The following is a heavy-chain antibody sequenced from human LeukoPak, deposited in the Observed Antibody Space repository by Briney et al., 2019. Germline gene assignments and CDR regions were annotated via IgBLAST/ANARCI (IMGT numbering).Heavy chain of an antibody. CDR3: ARDGGGSLYGMDV. J-gene: IGHJ6*02. CDR1: GGSISSGAYC. V-gene: IGHV4-31*03. Sequence: PSQTLSLTCTVSGGSISSGAYCWSWIRQRPGEGLQWIGYICSSGSAYYNPSLKSRVTVSIDTSNNQFSLKLNSVTAADTAVYYCARDGGGSLYGMDVWGQGTTVTVSS. D-gene: IGHD2-15*01. CDR2: ICSSGSA.